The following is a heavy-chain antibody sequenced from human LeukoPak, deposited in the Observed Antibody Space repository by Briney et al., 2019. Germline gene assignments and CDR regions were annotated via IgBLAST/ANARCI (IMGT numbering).Heavy chain of an antibody. D-gene: IGHD6-13*01. Sequence: ASVKVSCKASGGTFSSYAISWVRQAPGQGLEWMGGIIPIFGTANYAQKFQGRVTITADESTSTAYMELSSLRSEDTAVYYCARTAAAGPYNWFDPWGQGTLVTVSS. V-gene: IGHV1-69*13. CDR3: ARTAAAGPYNWFDP. CDR1: GGTFSSYA. CDR2: IIPIFGTA. J-gene: IGHJ5*02.